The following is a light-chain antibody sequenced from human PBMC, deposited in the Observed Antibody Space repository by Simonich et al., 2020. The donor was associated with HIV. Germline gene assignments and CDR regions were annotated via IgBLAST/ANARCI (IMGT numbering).Light chain of an antibody. Sequence: EIVMTQSPATLSVSPGERATFSCRSSQSVTNNLAWYQQKPGQAPRLLIYGASTRATGIPVRFSGSGSGTEFTLTISSTQSEDFAVYYCQQYNNWPPLTFGGGTKVEIK. CDR3: QQYNNWPPLT. V-gene: IGKV3-15*01. CDR2: GAS. CDR1: QSVTNN. J-gene: IGKJ4*01.